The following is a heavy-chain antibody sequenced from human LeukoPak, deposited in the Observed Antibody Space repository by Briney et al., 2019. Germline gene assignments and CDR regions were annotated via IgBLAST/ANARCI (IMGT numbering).Heavy chain of an antibody. CDR1: GYTFTSYD. CDR2: MNPNSGNT. Sequence: ASVKVSCKASGYTFTSYDFNWVRQATGQGLEWMGWMNPNSGNTVYAQKFQGRVTMTRNTSISTAYMELSSLRSEDTALYYCSRVNGGFDPLEDIYSFYGMDVWGQGTTVTVSS. CDR3: SRVNGGFDPLEDIYSFYGMDV. V-gene: IGHV1-8*01. J-gene: IGHJ6*02. D-gene: IGHD5-12*01.